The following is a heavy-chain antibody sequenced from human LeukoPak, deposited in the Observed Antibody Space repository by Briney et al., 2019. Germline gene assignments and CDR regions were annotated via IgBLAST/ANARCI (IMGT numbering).Heavy chain of an antibody. V-gene: IGHV4-59*01. CDR2: IYYTGGT. D-gene: IGHD3-22*01. CDR1: SGPLSSYY. CDR3: ARGGSGYPLDY. Sequence: SETLSLTCAFSSGPLSSYYWSWIRQPPGKGLEWIGYIYYTGGTNYSPSLTRQLTISLDTAMKQFSLNLRSVTAADTAMYYCARGGSGYPLDYWGQGTLVTVSS. J-gene: IGHJ4*02.